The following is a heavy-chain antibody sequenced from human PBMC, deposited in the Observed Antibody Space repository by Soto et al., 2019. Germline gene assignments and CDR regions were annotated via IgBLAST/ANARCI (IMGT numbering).Heavy chain of an antibody. J-gene: IGHJ4*02. CDR1: GYTFSNYD. Sequence: QVQLVQSGAELKKPGASVKVSCKASGYTFSNYDMNWVRQATRQGPEWIGWVNPNNGDTGYAQKFQGRVTLTTDISTTTAYMDLTSLRSEDTAIYYCAKVSRKGSAIDFDYWGQGTLITVSS. V-gene: IGHV1-8*01. CDR2: VNPNNGDT. CDR3: AKVSRKGSAIDFDY. D-gene: IGHD3-10*01.